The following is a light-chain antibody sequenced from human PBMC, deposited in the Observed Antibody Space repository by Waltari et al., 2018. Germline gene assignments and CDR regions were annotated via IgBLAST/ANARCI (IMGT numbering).Light chain of an antibody. CDR2: EVT. Sequence: QSALTQPPSASGSPGQSVTISCPCTSSAVGTYNYVSWYQQHPGKAPKLMIYEVTKRPSGVPDRFSGSKSGNTASLTVSGLQAEDEADYYCSSYAGSNNLLFGGGTKLTVL. V-gene: IGLV2-8*01. J-gene: IGLJ2*01. CDR1: SSAVGTYNY. CDR3: SSYAGSNNLL.